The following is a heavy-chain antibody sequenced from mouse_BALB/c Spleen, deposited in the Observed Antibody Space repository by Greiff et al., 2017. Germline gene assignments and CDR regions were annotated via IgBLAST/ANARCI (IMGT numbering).Heavy chain of an antibody. J-gene: IGHJ3*01. CDR1: GYSITSDYA. CDR3: ARGYDYDPLAY. D-gene: IGHD2-4*01. Sequence: EVQLVESGPGLVKPSQSLSLTCTVTGYSITSDYAWNWIRQFPGNKLEWMGYISYSGSTSYNPSLKSRISITRDTSKNQFFLQLNSVTTEDTATYYCARGYDYDPLAYWGQGTLVTVSA. CDR2: ISYSGST. V-gene: IGHV3-2*02.